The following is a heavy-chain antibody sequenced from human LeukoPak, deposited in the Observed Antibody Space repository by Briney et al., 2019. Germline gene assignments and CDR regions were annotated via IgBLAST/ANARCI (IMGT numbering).Heavy chain of an antibody. CDR1: GYIFTGYY. CDR3: VRDSGRAAANR. D-gene: IGHD6-13*01. J-gene: IGHJ4*02. Sequence: ASVKVSCKTSGYIFTGYYIHWVRQAPGQGLEWLGRINPNTGGTDFAQKFQGRVTLTRDTSITTAYVDLTKLTSDDSAVYYCVRDSGRAAANRWGQGTLVTVSS. CDR2: INPNTGGT. V-gene: IGHV1-2*06.